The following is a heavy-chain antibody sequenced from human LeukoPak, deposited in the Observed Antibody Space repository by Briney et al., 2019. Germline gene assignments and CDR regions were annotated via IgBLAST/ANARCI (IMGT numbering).Heavy chain of an antibody. J-gene: IGHJ4*02. D-gene: IGHD1-26*01. CDR1: GFTVSSNY. V-gene: IGHV3-53*01. CDR3: ARHGSYYVGYFDY. CDR2: IYSGGST. Sequence: PGGSLRLSCAASGFTVSSNYMSWVRQAPGKGLEWVSVIYSGGSTYYADSVKGRFTISRDNSKNTLYLQMNSLRAEDTAVYYCARHGSYYVGYFDYWGQGTLVTVS.